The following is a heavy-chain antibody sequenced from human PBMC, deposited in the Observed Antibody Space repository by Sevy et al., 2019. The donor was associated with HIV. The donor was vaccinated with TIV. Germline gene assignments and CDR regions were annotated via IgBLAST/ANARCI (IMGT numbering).Heavy chain of an antibody. V-gene: IGHV4-31*03. D-gene: IGHD2-21*02. CDR1: GASITSGGSC. J-gene: IGHJ3*01. CDR3: ARDGRHYGDYFRDAFDL. Sequence: SETLSLTCTVSGASITSGGSCWSWIRQHPGSTLEWNAYVYHSGTTYYNPSLKSRVSISLDTSKNQVSLNLASVTAADTAVYFCARDGRHYGDYFRDAFDLWGQGTMVTVSS. CDR2: VYHSGTT.